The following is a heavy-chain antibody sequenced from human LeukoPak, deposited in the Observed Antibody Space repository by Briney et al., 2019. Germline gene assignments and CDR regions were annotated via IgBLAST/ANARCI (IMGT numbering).Heavy chain of an antibody. CDR3: TRAYCGGDCYSDY. CDR1: GFTFGDYA. V-gene: IGHV3-49*03. D-gene: IGHD2-21*02. J-gene: IGHJ4*02. CDR2: IRSKAYGGTT. Sequence: GGSLRLSCTASGFTFGDYAMSWFRQAPGKGLEWVGFIRSKAYGGTTEYAASVKGRFTISRDDSKSIACLQMNSLKTEDTAVYYCTRAYCGGDCYSDYWGQGTLVTVSS.